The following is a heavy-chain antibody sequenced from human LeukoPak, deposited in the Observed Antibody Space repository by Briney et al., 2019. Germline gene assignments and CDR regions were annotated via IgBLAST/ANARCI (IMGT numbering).Heavy chain of an antibody. J-gene: IGHJ4*02. CDR3: ARAHTSAPGTLFNH. V-gene: IGHV1-46*01. Sequence: ASVKVSCKTSGYTFISYYMHWVGQAPGQGLEWMGRTNPSGSSTRYAQKFQGRVTMTKDTSTSTLYMELSSLGSEDTAVYYCARAHTSAPGTLFNHWGQGTLVTVSS. D-gene: IGHD3-3*01. CDR2: TNPSGSST. CDR1: GYTFISYY.